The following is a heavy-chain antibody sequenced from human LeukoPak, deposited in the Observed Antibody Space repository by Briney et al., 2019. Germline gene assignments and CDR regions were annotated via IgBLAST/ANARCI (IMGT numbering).Heavy chain of an antibody. CDR3: AREGYDSSGYYVPYYYYYYMDV. CDR1: GGSISSGSYY. CDR2: IYTSGST. Sequence: PSETLSLTCTVSGGSISSGSYYWSWIRQPAGKGLEWIGRIYTSGSTNYNPSLKSRVTISVDTSKNQFSLKLSSVTAADTAVYYCAREGYDSSGYYVPYYYYYYMDVWGKGTTVTISS. D-gene: IGHD3-22*01. V-gene: IGHV4-61*02. J-gene: IGHJ6*03.